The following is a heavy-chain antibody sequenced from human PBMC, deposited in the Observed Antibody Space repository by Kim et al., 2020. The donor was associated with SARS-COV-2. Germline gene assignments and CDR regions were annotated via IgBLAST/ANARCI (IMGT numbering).Heavy chain of an antibody. CDR1: GYTLTSYA. V-gene: IGHV1-3*01. J-gene: IGHJ4*02. Sequence: ASVKVSCKASGYTLTSYAMHWVRQAPGQRLEWMVWINAGNGNTKYSQKFQGRVTITRDTSASTVYMELSSLGSEDTAVYYCARGRFGELSLFDYWGQGTLVTVSS. CDR3: ARGRFGELSLFDY. D-gene: IGHD3-10*01. CDR2: INAGNGNT.